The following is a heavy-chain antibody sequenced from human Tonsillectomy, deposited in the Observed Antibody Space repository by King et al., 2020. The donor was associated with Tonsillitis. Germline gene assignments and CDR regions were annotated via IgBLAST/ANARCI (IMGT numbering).Heavy chain of an antibody. CDR1: GFTFRSYA. D-gene: IGHD5-18*01. J-gene: IGHJ4*02. CDR2: IYSVVSST. CDR3: GKGATWIQLWSYDY. V-gene: IGHV3-23*03. Sequence: QLVESGGGLVQSGGSLRLSCAASGFTFRSYAMSWVRQAPGKGLEWVSVIYSVVSSTSYADSVKGRFTISRDNSKNSLYLQMNSLRAENTAVYYCGKGATWIQLWSYDYWGQGTLVTVSS.